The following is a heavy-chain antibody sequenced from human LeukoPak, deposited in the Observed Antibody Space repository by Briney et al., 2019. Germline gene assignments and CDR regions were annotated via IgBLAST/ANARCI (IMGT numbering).Heavy chain of an antibody. CDR3: ARDNYDTGGYYFD. CDR1: GFTFSSYE. Sequence: GGSLRLSCAASGFTFSSYEMNWVRQAPGKGLDWVSYISSGGDTTYYADSVKGRFTISGDNAKNSLYLQMNSLRAEDTAVYYCARDNYDTGGYYFDWGQGTLVTVSS. CDR2: ISSGGDTT. V-gene: IGHV3-48*03. J-gene: IGHJ4*02. D-gene: IGHD3-22*01.